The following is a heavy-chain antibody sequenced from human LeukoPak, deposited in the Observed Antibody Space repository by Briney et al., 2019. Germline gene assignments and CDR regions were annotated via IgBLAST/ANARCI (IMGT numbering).Heavy chain of an antibody. V-gene: IGHV4-4*07. CDR1: GGSISSYY. Sequence: SETLSLTCTVSGGSISSYYWSWIRQPAGKGLEWIGRIYTSGGTKYNPSLKSRVTMSVETSKNQFSLKLSSVTAADTAVYYCARMYYYDSSGPPLGWFDPWGQGTLVTVSS. D-gene: IGHD3-22*01. J-gene: IGHJ5*02. CDR3: ARMYYYDSSGPPLGWFDP. CDR2: IYTSGGT.